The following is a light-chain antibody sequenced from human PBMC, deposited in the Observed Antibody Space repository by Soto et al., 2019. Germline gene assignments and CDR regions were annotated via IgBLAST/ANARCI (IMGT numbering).Light chain of an antibody. CDR3: AAWDDSLNVV. CDR2: RNN. Sequence: QSVLTQPPSASGTPGQRITIACSGSRSNIGTNYVYWYQQLPGTAPKLLIYRNNQRPLGVPDRFSGSKSGTSASLAISGLRSEDEAEYYCAAWDDSLNVVFGGGTKLTVL. CDR1: RSNIGTNY. J-gene: IGLJ2*01. V-gene: IGLV1-47*01.